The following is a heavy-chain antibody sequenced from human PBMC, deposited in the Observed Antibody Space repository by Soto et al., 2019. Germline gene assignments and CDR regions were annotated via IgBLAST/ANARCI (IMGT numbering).Heavy chain of an antibody. CDR2: VYYSGST. CDR3: ASDDQSWHYGTCSWHFNY. D-gene: IGHD2-15*01. V-gene: IGHV4-59*01. J-gene: IGHJ4*02. Sequence: SETLSLTCTVSGGSISANYWSWIRQSPGKGLEWIGYVYYSGSTVYNPSLKSRVSISADTSKNQFSVRLSSVTAADTAVYYCASDDQSWHYGTCSWHFNYWGQGALVT. CDR1: GGSISANY.